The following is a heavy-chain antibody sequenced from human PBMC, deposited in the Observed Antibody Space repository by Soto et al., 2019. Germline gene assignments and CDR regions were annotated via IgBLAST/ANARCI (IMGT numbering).Heavy chain of an antibody. CDR3: ARGEQYSGRIFDY. D-gene: IGHD1-26*01. CDR2: TYYRSKWYY. J-gene: IGHJ4*01. V-gene: IGHV6-1*01. CDR1: GDSVCSNSAG. Sequence: QVQLQQSGPGLVKPSQTLSLTCAITGDSVCSNSAGWSWVRQSPSRGLEWLGRTYYRSKWYYEYAVSVRGRITINPDTSKNQYSLQLNSVTPEDTAVYFCARGEQYSGRIFDYWGQGTLVTVSS.